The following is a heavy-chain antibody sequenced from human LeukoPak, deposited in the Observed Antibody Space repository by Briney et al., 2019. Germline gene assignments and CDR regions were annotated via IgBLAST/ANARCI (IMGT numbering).Heavy chain of an antibody. D-gene: IGHD3-10*01. CDR1: GGSISSYY. Sequence: SETLSLTCTVSGGSISSYYWSWIRQPPGKGLEWIGRIYTSGSTNYNPSLKSRVTMSVDTSKNQFSLKLSSVTAADTAVYYGARVLRGSGSYIDYYYMDVWGKGTTVTVSS. V-gene: IGHV4-4*07. CDR2: IYTSGST. J-gene: IGHJ6*03. CDR3: ARVLRGSGSYIDYYYMDV.